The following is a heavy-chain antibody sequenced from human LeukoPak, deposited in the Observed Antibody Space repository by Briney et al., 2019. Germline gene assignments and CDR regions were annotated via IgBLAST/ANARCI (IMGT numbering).Heavy chain of an antibody. Sequence: SETLSLTCAVYGGSFSGNYWSWIRQPPGKGLEWIGEINHSGSTNYNPSLKSRVTISVDTSENQFSLKLSSVTAADTAVYYCARRATYYYDSSGYLNIDYWGQGTLVTVSS. D-gene: IGHD3-22*01. CDR1: GGSFSGNY. CDR3: ARRATYYYDSSGYLNIDY. CDR2: INHSGST. J-gene: IGHJ4*02. V-gene: IGHV4-34*01.